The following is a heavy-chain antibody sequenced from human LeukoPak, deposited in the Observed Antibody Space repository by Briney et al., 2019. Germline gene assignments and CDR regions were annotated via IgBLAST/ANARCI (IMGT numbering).Heavy chain of an antibody. CDR3: AKWKITMIVVVIIPTYLDY. Sequence: GGSLRLSCAASGFTFSSYAMSWVRQAPGKGLEWVSAISGSGGSTCYADSVKGRFTISRDNSKNTLYLQMNSLRAEDTAVYYCAKWKITMIVVVIIPTYLDYWGQGTLVTVSS. J-gene: IGHJ4*02. CDR2: ISGSGGST. D-gene: IGHD3-22*01. V-gene: IGHV3-23*01. CDR1: GFTFSSYA.